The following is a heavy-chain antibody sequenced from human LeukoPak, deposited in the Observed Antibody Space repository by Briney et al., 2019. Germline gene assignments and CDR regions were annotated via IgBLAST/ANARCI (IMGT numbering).Heavy chain of an antibody. Sequence: SVKVSCKASGYTFTDYYMHWVRQAPGQGLEWMGRIIPILGIANYAQKFQGSVTITADKSTSTAYMELSSLRSEDTAVYYCARVGDVESLWFDPWGQGTLVTVSS. CDR1: GYTFTDYY. D-gene: IGHD1-26*01. J-gene: IGHJ5*02. V-gene: IGHV1-69*04. CDR2: IIPILGIA. CDR3: ARVGDVESLWFDP.